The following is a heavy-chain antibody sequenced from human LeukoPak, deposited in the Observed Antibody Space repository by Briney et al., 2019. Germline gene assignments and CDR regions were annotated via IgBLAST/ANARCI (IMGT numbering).Heavy chain of an antibody. V-gene: IGHV4-39*07. Sequence: SETLSLTCTVSGGSISSSSYYWGWIRQPPGKGLEWIGSIYYSGSTYYNPSLKSRVTISVDTSKNQFSLKLSSVTAADTAVYYCARGRRWGSGWWVSSTDYYYYMDVWGKGTTVTVSS. CDR1: GGSISSSSYY. D-gene: IGHD6-19*01. CDR3: ARGRRWGSGWWVSSTDYYYYMDV. J-gene: IGHJ6*03. CDR2: IYYSGST.